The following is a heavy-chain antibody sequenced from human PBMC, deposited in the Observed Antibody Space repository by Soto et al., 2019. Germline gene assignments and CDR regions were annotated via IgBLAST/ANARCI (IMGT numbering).Heavy chain of an antibody. D-gene: IGHD4-4*01. V-gene: IGHV1-8*01. Sequence: GASVKVSCKASGYTFTSYDINWVRQATGQGLEWMGWMNPNSGNTGYAQKFQGRVTMTRNTSISTAYMELSSLRSEDTAVYYCARRSSGRQRRLQYRTGRDYYMDGWGRGTTVTVSS. CDR3: ARRSSGRQRRLQYRTGRDYYMDG. J-gene: IGHJ6*03. CDR2: MNPNSGNT. CDR1: GYTFTSYD.